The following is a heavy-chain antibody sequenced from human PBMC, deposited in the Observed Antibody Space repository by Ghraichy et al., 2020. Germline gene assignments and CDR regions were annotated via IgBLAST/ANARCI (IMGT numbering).Heavy chain of an antibody. CDR2: IYSGGST. J-gene: IGHJ4*02. Sequence: GGSLRLSCAASGFTVSSNYMSWVRQAPGKGLEWVSVIYSGGSTYFADSVKGRFTLSRDNSKNTLYLQMNSLRAEDTAVYYCARVISRWLYFDYWGQGTLVTVSS. CDR1: GFTVSSNY. D-gene: IGHD4-23*01. CDR3: ARVISRWLYFDY. V-gene: IGHV3-66*01.